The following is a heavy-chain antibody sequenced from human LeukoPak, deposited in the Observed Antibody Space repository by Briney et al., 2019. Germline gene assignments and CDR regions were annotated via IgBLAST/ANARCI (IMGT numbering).Heavy chain of an antibody. CDR2: INPSGGST. V-gene: IGHV1-46*01. J-gene: IGHJ6*03. CDR1: GYTFTSYY. CDR3: ARGRYDFWSGRIHYMDV. D-gene: IGHD3-3*01. Sequence: ASVKVSCKASGYTFTSYYMHWVRQAPGQGLEWMGIINPSGGSTSYAQKFQGRVTMTRDTSTSTVYMELSSLRSEDTAVYYCARGRYDFWSGRIHYMDVWGKGTTVTVSS.